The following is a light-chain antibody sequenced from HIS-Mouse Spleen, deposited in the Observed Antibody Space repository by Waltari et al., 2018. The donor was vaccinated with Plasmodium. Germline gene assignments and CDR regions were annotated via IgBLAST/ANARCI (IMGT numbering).Light chain of an antibody. CDR3: QQSYSTWT. V-gene: IGKV1-39*01. Sequence: DIQMTQSPSSLSASVGDRVTITCQASQSISNYLNWYQQKPGKAPKFLIYAASTLQSGVPSRFSGSGSGTDFTLPISSLQPEDFATYSCQQSYSTWTFGQGTKV. J-gene: IGKJ1*01. CDR2: AAS. CDR1: QSISNY.